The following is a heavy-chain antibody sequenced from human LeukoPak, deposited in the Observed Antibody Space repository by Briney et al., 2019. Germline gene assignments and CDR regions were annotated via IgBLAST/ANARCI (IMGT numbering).Heavy chain of an antibody. V-gene: IGHV3-53*01. D-gene: IGHD3-16*01. J-gene: IGHJ4*02. CDR1: GFTVSSNY. CDR2: IYSGGST. Sequence: GGSLRLSCAASGFTVSSNYMSWVRQAPGKGLEWVSVIYSGGSTYYADSVKGRFTISRDSSKNTLYLQMNSLRAEDTAVYYCAREPFRGGYVDYWGQGTLVTVSS. CDR3: AREPFRGGYVDY.